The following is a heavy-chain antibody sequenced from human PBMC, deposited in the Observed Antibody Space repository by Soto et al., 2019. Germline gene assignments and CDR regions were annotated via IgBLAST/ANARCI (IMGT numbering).Heavy chain of an antibody. Sequence: QVQLVESGGGVVQPGRSLRLSCAASGFTFSSYGMHWVRQAPGKGLEWVAVISYDGSNKYYADSVKGRFTISRDNSKNTLYLQMNSLRAEDTAVYYCAKGGEWELPYYFDYWGQGTLVNVSS. V-gene: IGHV3-30*18. J-gene: IGHJ4*02. CDR1: GFTFSSYG. D-gene: IGHD1-26*01. CDR3: AKGGEWELPYYFDY. CDR2: ISYDGSNK.